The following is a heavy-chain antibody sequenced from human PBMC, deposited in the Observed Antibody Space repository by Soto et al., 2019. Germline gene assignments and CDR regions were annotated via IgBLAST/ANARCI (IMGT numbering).Heavy chain of an antibody. CDR3: VKGGWLDF. V-gene: IGHV3-23*01. CDR2: ISDDGSRT. CDR1: GFSFSTFE. D-gene: IGHD3-16*01. J-gene: IGHJ5*01. Sequence: EVQLLESGGGLVQPGGSLRLSCAASGFSFSTFEMSWVRQAPGRGLEWLSFISDDGSRTYYADAVKGRFTISRDNSKHTLYLQMNSLTAEDTAVYACVKGGWLDFWGQGTLVTVSS.